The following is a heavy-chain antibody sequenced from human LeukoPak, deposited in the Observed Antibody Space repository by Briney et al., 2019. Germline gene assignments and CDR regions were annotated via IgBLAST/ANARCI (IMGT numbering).Heavy chain of an antibody. D-gene: IGHD3-16*01. CDR1: GFVVSTNY. V-gene: IGHV3-53*01. CDR3: ARGQEKDDYGSDY. Sequence: GGSLRLSCAASGFVVSTNYMSWVRQAPGKGPEWVSVIYSGGDTYYAGSVKGRFTISRDNSKNTLYLQMNSLRVEDTAVYYCARGQEKDDYGSDYWGQGTLVTVSS. J-gene: IGHJ4*02. CDR2: IYSGGDT.